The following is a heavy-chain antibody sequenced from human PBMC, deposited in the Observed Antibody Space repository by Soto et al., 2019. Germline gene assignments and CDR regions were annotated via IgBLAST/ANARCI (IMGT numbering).Heavy chain of an antibody. D-gene: IGHD4-17*01. CDR3: VRDSGDYPDY. J-gene: IGHJ4*02. V-gene: IGHV3-48*01. CDR2: ISSTSTTL. CDR1: GFNFRAYS. Sequence: EVQLVESGGGLVQPGESLRLSCVVSGFNFRAYSMNWVRQAPGKGLEWISYISSTSTTLYYADSVKGRFTISRDTDQKSQFLQMNSLRAEDTAVYYCVRDSGDYPDYWGQGTQVTVSS.